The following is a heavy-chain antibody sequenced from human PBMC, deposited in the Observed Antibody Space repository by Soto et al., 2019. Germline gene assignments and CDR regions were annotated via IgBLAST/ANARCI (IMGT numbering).Heavy chain of an antibody. Sequence: PGGSLRLSCEASGFTFSKYDMHWVRQAPGKGLEWVSGISPVGDPDYADSVKGRFTISRDNSKNTLYLQMNSLRAEDTAVYYCAKIRITMIVVVTLDAFDIWGQGTMVTVSS. J-gene: IGHJ3*02. V-gene: IGHV3-23*01. CDR1: GFTFSKYD. CDR3: AKIRITMIVVVTLDAFDI. CDR2: ISPVGDP. D-gene: IGHD3-22*01.